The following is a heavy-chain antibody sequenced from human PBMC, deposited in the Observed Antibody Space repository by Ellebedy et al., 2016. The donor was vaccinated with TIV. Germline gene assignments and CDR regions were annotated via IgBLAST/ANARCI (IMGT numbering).Heavy chain of an antibody. CDR1: GFTFSSYS. CDR2: ISSSSSYI. Sequence: GGSLRLXCAASGFTFSSYSMNWVRQAPGKGLEWVSSISSSSSYIYYADSVKGRFTISRDNAKNSLYLQMNSLRAEDTAVYYCARQGITMVRGVPSYFDYWGQGTLVTVSS. D-gene: IGHD3-10*01. J-gene: IGHJ4*02. CDR3: ARQGITMVRGVPSYFDY. V-gene: IGHV3-21*01.